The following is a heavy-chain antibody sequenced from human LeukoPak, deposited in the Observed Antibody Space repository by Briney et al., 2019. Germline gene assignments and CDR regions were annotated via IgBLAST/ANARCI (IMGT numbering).Heavy chain of an antibody. CDR1: GYTFTSYD. J-gene: IGHJ6*02. CDR3: GRGSGQYSSGWYREDYGMDV. V-gene: IGHV1-8*01. D-gene: IGHD6-19*01. CDR2: MNPNSGNT. Sequence: ASVKVSCKASGYTFTSYDINWVRQATGQGLEWMGWMNPNSGNTGYAQKFQGRVTMTRNTSISTAYMELSSLRSEDTAVYYCGRGSGQYSSGWYREDYGMDVWGQGTTVTVSS.